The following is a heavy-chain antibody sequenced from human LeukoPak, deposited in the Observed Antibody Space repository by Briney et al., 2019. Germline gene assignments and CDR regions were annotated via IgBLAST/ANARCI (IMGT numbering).Heavy chain of an antibody. CDR3: ASGVGAVDAIDI. CDR2: ISSSSSYI. CDR1: GFAFSSYS. D-gene: IGHD1-26*01. Sequence: PGGSLRLSSAASGFAFSSYSMNWVRQAPGKGLEWVSSISSSSSYIYYADSVQGRFTISRDNAKNSLYLQMNSLRAEDTAVYYCASGVGAVDAIDIWGQGTMVTVSS. V-gene: IGHV3-21*01. J-gene: IGHJ3*02.